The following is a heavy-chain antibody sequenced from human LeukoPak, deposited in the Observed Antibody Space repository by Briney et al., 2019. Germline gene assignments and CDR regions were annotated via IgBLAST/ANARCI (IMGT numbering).Heavy chain of an antibody. V-gene: IGHV3-23*01. CDR2: ISGSGGST. CDR3: AKDFRGLGVWFGDAIGN. CDR1: GFTFSSYA. J-gene: IGHJ4*02. D-gene: IGHD3-10*01. Sequence: GGSLRLSCAASGFTFSSYAMSWVRQAPGKGLEWVSAISGSGGSTYYADSVKGRFTISRDNSKYTLYLQMNSLRAEDTAVYYCAKDFRGLGVWFGDAIGNWGQGTLVTVSS.